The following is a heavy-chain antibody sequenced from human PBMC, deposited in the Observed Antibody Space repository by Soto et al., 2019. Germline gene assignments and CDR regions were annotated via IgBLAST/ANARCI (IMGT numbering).Heavy chain of an antibody. D-gene: IGHD6-19*01. CDR3: ARGVHQIAVAGTGEDY. V-gene: IGHV3-66*01. CDR1: GFTVSSNY. CDR2: IYSGGST. Sequence: GGSLRLSCAASGFTVSSNYMSWVRQAPGKGLEWVSVIYSGGSTYYADSVKGRFTISRDNSKNTLYLQMNSLRAEDTAVYYCARGVHQIAVAGTGEDYWGQGTLVTVSS. J-gene: IGHJ4*02.